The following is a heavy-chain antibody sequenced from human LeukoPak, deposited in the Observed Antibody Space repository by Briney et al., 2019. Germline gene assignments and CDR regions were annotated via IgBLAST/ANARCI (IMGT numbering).Heavy chain of an antibody. J-gene: IGHJ4*02. Sequence: PGGSLRLSCVGSGFDFNYYDLNWLRQAPGKGLEWLSSISSKSTYIQSADSTRGRFTISRDNAKGSVFLQMSSLRPEDTAIYYCARRRGLSSGRSFDHWGQGTLVTVSS. D-gene: IGHD3-10*01. CDR2: ISSKSTYI. CDR3: ARRRGLSSGRSFDH. CDR1: GFDFNYYD. V-gene: IGHV3-21*01.